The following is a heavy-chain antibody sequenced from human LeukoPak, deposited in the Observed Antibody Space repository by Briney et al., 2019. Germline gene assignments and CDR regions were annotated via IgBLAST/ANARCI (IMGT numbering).Heavy chain of an antibody. CDR2: ISGSGGST. J-gene: IGHJ4*02. V-gene: IGHV3-23*01. D-gene: IGHD6-6*01. CDR3: AKDPYSSSSPYYFDY. CDR1: GFTFSSYV. Sequence: GGSLRLSCAASGFTFSSYVMSWVRQAPGKGLEWVSAISGSGGSTYYADSVKGRFTISGDNSKNTLYLQMNSLRAEDTAVYYCAKDPYSSSSPYYFDYWGQGTLVTVSS.